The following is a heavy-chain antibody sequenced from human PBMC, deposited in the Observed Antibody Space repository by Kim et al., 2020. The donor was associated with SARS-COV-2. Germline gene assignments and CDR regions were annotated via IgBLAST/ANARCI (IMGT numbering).Heavy chain of an antibody. CDR3: ARVGNHYGSGSYVY. D-gene: IGHD3-10*01. CDR1: GYTFTSYG. J-gene: IGHJ4*02. V-gene: IGHV1-18*04. CDR2: ISAYNGNT. Sequence: ASVKVSCKASGYTFTSYGISWVRQAPGQGLEWMGWISAYNGNTNYAQKLQGRVTMTTDTSTSTAYMELRSLRSDDTAVYYCARVGNHYGSGSYVYWGQGTLVTVSS.